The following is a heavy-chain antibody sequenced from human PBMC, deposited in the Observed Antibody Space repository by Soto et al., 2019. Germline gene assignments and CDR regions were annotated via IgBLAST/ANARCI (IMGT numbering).Heavy chain of an antibody. J-gene: IGHJ4*02. CDR3: ARDHSSVYDSSGYYSFDY. D-gene: IGHD3-22*01. CDR1: GFTFSSYA. V-gene: IGHV3-30-3*01. CDR2: ISYDGSNK. Sequence: GGSLRLSCAASGFTFSSYAMHWVRQAPGKGLEWVAVISYDGSNKYYADSVKGRFTISRDNSKNTLYLQMNSLRAEDTAVYYCARDHSSVYDSSGYYSFDYWGQGTLVTVSS.